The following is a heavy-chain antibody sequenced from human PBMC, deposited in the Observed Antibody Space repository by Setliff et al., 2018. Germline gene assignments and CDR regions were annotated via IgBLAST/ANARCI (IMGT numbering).Heavy chain of an antibody. CDR1: GYTFINYG. D-gene: IGHD3-3*01. J-gene: IGHJ4*02. CDR3: ARVPRLEWLLPTFDS. CDR2: ISGYNGNT. V-gene: IGHV1-18*01. Sequence: ASVKVSCKTSGYTFINYGLSWMRQAPGQGLEWMGWISGYNGNTDYAQNLQGRVTMTIDTSTSTAYMELRSLRSDDTAVYYCARVPRLEWLLPTFDSWGQGTLVTVSS.